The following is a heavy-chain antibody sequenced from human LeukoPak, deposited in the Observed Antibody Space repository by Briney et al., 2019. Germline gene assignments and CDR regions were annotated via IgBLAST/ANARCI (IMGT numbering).Heavy chain of an antibody. D-gene: IGHD6-6*01. V-gene: IGHV3-21*01. CDR2: ISSSSSYI. Sequence: GGSLRLSCAASGFTFSSYSMNWVRQTPGKGLEWVSSISSSSSYIYYADSVKGRFTISRDNAKNSLYLRMNSLRAEDTAVYYCARALEYSSSWVEYYYYYMDVWGKGTTVTVSS. CDR1: GFTFSSYS. J-gene: IGHJ6*03. CDR3: ARALEYSSSWVEYYYYYMDV.